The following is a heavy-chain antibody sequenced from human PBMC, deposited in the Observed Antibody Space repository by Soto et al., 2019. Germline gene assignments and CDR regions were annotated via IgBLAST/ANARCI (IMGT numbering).Heavy chain of an antibody. D-gene: IGHD4-17*01. CDR3: AKDRYGDYGGIDY. CDR2: IYYSGST. J-gene: IGHJ4*02. V-gene: IGHV4-31*03. Sequence: SETLSLTCTVSGGSISSGGYSWTWIRQHPGKGLEWIGYIYYSGSTYYKPSLKSRLTISVDTSKNHLSLKLSSVTAADTAVYYCAKDRYGDYGGIDYWGQGTMVTVSS. CDR1: GGSISSGGYS.